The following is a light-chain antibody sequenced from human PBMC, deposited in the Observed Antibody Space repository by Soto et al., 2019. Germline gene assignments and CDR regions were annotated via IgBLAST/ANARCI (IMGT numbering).Light chain of an antibody. CDR1: QSISSW. CDR2: DAS. Sequence: DIQMTQSPSTLSASVGDRVTITCRASQSISSWLAWYQQKPGKAPKLLIYDASSLESGVPSRFSGSGSGTEFTLTISSLQPDDFAPYYCQQYHSYVYTFGQGTKLEMK. J-gene: IGKJ2*01. V-gene: IGKV1-5*01. CDR3: QQYHSYVYT.